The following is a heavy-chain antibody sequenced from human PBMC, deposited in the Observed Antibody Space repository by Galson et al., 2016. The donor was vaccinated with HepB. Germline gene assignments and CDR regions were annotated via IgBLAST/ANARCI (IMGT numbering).Heavy chain of an antibody. V-gene: IGHV1-2*02. CDR1: GYSFYAYY. CDR3: ARDHGSDGFVI. CDR2: INPNNGVT. J-gene: IGHJ3*02. Sequence: SVKVSCKAFGYSFYAYYIHWVRQAPGEGLEWMGWINPNNGVTKYEQKIQGRVTMTRDTSINTAYMDLSSLRSDDTAVYFCARDHGSDGFVIWGQGTLVTVSS.